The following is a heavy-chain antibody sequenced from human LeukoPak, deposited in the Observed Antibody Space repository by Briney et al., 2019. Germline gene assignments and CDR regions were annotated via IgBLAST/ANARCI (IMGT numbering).Heavy chain of an antibody. Sequence: GGSLRLSCAASGFAVSSNYMSWVRQAPGKGLEWVSVIYSGGNTYYADSVKGRFTISRDNSKNTLFLQMNSLRAEDTAVYYCARVGDLRLGEPNYYMDVWGKGTTVTTSS. V-gene: IGHV3-53*01. CDR3: ARVGDLRLGEPNYYMDV. CDR1: GFAVSSNY. J-gene: IGHJ6*03. CDR2: IYSGGNT. D-gene: IGHD3-16*01.